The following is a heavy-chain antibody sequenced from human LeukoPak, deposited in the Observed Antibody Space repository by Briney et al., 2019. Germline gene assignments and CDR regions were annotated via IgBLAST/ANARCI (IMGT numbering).Heavy chain of an antibody. V-gene: IGHV1-8*01. D-gene: IGHD2-15*01. CDR2: MNPNSGNT. CDR1: GYTFTSYD. J-gene: IGHJ3*02. CDR3: AKTKSGPWIGFDI. Sequence: ASVKVSCKASGYTFTSYDINWVRQATGQGLEWMGWMNPNSGNTGYAQRFQGRVTMTRNTSISKVYMELSSLRSEDTAVYYCAKTKSGPWIGFDIWGQGTMVTVSS.